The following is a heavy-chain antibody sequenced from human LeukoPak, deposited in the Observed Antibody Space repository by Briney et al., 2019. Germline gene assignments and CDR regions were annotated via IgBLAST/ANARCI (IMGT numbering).Heavy chain of an antibody. CDR2: ISGSGGST. V-gene: IGHV3-23*01. J-gene: IGHJ4*02. CDR1: GFTFSSYA. D-gene: IGHD2-15*01. Sequence: GGSLRLSCAASGFTFSSYAMSWVRQAPGKGLEWVSAISGSGGSTYYADSVKGRFTISRDNSKNTLYLQMNSLRAEDTAVYYCAKDGDCSGGSCYSDYWGQGTLVTVSS. CDR3: AKDGDCSGGSCYSDY.